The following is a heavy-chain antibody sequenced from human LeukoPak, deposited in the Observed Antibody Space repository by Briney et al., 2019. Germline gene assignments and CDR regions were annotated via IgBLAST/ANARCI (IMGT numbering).Heavy chain of an antibody. Sequence: SETLSLTCTVSGGSISSYYWSWIRQPPGKGLEWIGYIYYSGSSNYNPSLRSRVTISVDTSKNQFSLKVNSVTAADTAMYYCARVGTTVTTGLSYWYFDLWGRGTLVTVSS. J-gene: IGHJ2*01. V-gene: IGHV4-59*01. CDR2: IYYSGSS. CDR3: ARVGTTVTTGLSYWYFDL. CDR1: GGSISSYY. D-gene: IGHD4-17*01.